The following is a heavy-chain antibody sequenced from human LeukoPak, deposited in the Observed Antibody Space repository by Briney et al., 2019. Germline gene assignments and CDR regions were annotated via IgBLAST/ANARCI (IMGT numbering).Heavy chain of an antibody. J-gene: IGHJ4*02. CDR2: INHSGST. Sequence: SETLSLTCAVYGGSFSGYYWSWIRQPPGKGLEWIGEINHSGSTNYNPSLKSRVTISVDTSKNQFSLKLSSVTAADTAVYYCAIRRGSGWTYWGQGTLVTVSS. D-gene: IGHD6-19*01. CDR1: GGSFSGYY. CDR3: AIRRGSGWTY. V-gene: IGHV4-34*01.